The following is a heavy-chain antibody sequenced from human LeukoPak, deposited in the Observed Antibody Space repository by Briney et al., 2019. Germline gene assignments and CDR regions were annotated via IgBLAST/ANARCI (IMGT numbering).Heavy chain of an antibody. J-gene: IGHJ4*02. Sequence: NPGGSLRLSCAASGFTFSSYNMDWVRQAPGKGLEWVSFITSSSGYIYYADSVKGRFTISRDNAKNSLYLQMNSLRAEDTAAYYCARDHGNGWYGDHFDYWGQGTLVTVSS. D-gene: IGHD6-19*01. CDR1: GFTFSSYN. CDR3: ARDHGNGWYGDHFDY. V-gene: IGHV3-21*06. CDR2: ITSSSGYI.